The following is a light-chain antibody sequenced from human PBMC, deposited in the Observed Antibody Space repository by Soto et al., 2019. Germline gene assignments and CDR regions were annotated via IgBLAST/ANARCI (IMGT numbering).Light chain of an antibody. CDR3: QQSYSTPPWT. CDR1: QSISNH. CDR2: AAT. J-gene: IGKJ1*01. V-gene: IGKV1-39*01. Sequence: DIQMTQSPSSLSASVGDRVTITCRASQSISNHLNWYQQKVGKAPKLLIYAATTLQSGVPSRFSGSGSGTDFTLTISSLQLEDFATFFCQQSYSTPPWTFGQGTK.